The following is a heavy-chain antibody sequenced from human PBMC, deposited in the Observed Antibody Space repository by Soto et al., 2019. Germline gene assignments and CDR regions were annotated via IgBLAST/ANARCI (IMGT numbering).Heavy chain of an antibody. CDR1: GGSISSGGYS. CDR2: IYHSGST. V-gene: IGHV4-30-2*01. D-gene: IGHD4-17*01. Sequence: LSLTCAVSGGSISSGGYSWSWIRQPPGKGLEWIGYIYHSGSTYYNPSLKSRVTISVDRSKNQFSLKLSSVTAADTAVYYCARGALRWSTSWDFDYWGQGILVTVSS. J-gene: IGHJ4*02. CDR3: ARGALRWSTSWDFDY.